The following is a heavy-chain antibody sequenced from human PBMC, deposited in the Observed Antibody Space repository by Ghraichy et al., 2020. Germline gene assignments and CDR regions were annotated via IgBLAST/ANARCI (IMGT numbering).Heavy chain of an antibody. Sequence: SETLSLTCAVYGGSFSGYYWSWIRQPPGKGLEWIGEINHSGSTNYNPSLKSRVTISVDTSKNQFSLKLSSVTAADTAVYYCARVSNQATSGRSGTGSHWFDPWGQGTLVTVSS. J-gene: IGHJ5*02. CDR3: ARVSNQATSGRSGTGSHWFDP. V-gene: IGHV4-34*01. CDR1: GGSFSGYY. D-gene: IGHD5-12*01. CDR2: INHSGST.